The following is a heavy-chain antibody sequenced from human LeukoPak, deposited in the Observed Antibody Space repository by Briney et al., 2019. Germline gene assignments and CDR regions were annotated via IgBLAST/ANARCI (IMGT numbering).Heavy chain of an antibody. V-gene: IGHV3-30*02. CDR2: IRYDGSNK. D-gene: IGHD2-15*01. J-gene: IGHJ4*02. CDR3: AKEVRRYCSGGSCPL. Sequence: GGSLRLSCAASGFTFSSYGMHWVRQAPGKGLEWVAFIRYDGSNKYYADSVKGRFTISRDNSKNTLYLQMNSLRAEDTAVYYCAKEVRRYCSGGSCPLWGQGTLVTVPS. CDR1: GFTFSSYG.